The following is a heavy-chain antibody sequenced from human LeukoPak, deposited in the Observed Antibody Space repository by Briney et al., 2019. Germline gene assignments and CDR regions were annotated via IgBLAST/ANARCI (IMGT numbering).Heavy chain of an antibody. J-gene: IGHJ4*02. Sequence: ASVKVSCKASGYTFTNNYLHWVRQAPGQGLEWIGMIYPRDGSTSYAQNFQGRVTVTRDTSTTTVHMELRGLRSEDTAVYYCARDQEGFDYWGQGTVVTVSS. CDR2: IYPRDGST. CDR3: ARDQEGFDY. CDR1: GYTFTNNY. V-gene: IGHV1-46*01.